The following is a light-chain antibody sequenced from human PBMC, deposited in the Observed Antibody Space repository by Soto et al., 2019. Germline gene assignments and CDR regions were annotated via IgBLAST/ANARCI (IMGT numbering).Light chain of an antibody. Sequence: DIQMTQSPSSLSASVGDRVTITCRASQSISSYLNWYQQKPGRAPKLLIYTASSLQSGVPSRFSGSGSGTDFTLTISSLQPEDVATYYCQQIYSTPWTFGQGTKVAI. J-gene: IGKJ1*01. CDR3: QQIYSTPWT. CDR2: TAS. V-gene: IGKV1-39*01. CDR1: QSISSY.